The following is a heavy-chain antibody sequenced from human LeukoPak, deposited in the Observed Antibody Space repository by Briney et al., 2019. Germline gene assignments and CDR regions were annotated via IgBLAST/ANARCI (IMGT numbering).Heavy chain of an antibody. CDR1: GGSISSSSYY. CDR3: ARALRGFGEPFDY. CDR2: IYYSGST. J-gene: IGHJ4*02. Sequence: PSETLSLTCTVSGGSISSSSYYWSWIRQPPGKGLEWIGYIYYSGSTNYNPSLKSRVTISVDTSKNQFSLKLSSVTAADTAVYYCARALRGFGEPFDYWGQGTLVTVSS. D-gene: IGHD3-10*01. V-gene: IGHV4-61*01.